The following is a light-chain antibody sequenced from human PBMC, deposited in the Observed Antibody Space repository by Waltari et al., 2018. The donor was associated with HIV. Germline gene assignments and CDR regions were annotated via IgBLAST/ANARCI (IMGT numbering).Light chain of an antibody. CDR1: STHIAYFDY. CDR2: EVS. V-gene: IGLV2-11*01. J-gene: IGLJ1*01. Sequence: QSALPQPRSVSGSPGLSVTISCTGTSTHIAYFDYVTWYQLYPGKAPKVIIYEVSQRPSGVPDRFTASKSGITASLTISGLQDEDEADYYCCSYAGAYTYVFGTGTKVTVL. CDR3: CSYAGAYTYV.